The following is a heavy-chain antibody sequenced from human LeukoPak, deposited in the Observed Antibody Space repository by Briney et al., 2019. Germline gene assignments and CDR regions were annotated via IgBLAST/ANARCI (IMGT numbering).Heavy chain of an antibody. V-gene: IGHV1-2*02. J-gene: IGHJ5*02. D-gene: IGHD3-10*01. CDR3: ARETNYYGSGSGRFDP. Sequence: ASVKVSCKASGYTFTGYYMHWVRQAPGQGLEWIGWINPNSGGTNYEQKFQGRVTMTRDTSISTAYMELSRLRSDDTAVYYCARETNYYGSGSGRFDPWGQGTLVTVSS. CDR2: INPNSGGT. CDR1: GYTFTGYY.